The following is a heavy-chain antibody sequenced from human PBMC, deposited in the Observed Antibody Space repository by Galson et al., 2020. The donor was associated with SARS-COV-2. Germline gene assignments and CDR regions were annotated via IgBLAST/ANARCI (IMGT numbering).Heavy chain of an antibody. V-gene: IGHV1-69*06. J-gene: IGHJ5*02. CDR1: GDTFKSYP. CDR3: ARESGINMHRGLTSGVGYFDP. D-gene: IGHD3-10*01. CDR2: IIPVFGTT. Sequence: SVKVSCKTSGDTFKSYPISWVRQAPGQGLEWMAEIIPVFGTTNYAEKFQGRVTITADKSTTTAYMELSSLRSDDTAVYYCARESGINMHRGLTSGVGYFDPWGQGTLVTVSS.